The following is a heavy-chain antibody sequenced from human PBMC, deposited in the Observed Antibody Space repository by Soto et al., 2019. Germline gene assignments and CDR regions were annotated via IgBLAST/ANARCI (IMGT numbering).Heavy chain of an antibody. D-gene: IGHD3-22*01. J-gene: IGHJ6*02. CDR2: SIPVFGTP. Sequence: QIQLVQCGAEVKKPGSSVKASCKASGGSLSNYGISWVRQAPGQGLEWMGASIPVFGTPNYAQKFQDRVTITADESTTKVYMEVRSLTSADTAVYYCARDVATKIVVTTYYAMDVWGQGTTVTVSS. CDR1: GGSLSNYG. V-gene: IGHV1-69*12. CDR3: ARDVATKIVVTTYYAMDV.